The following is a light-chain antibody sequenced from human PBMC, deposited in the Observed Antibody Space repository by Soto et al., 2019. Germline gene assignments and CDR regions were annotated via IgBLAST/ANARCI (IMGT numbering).Light chain of an antibody. Sequence: QSVLTQPPSVSGSPGQSVTISCSGTSSDVGNYNRVSWYQQPPGTAPKLMIYDVSNRPSGVGDRFSGSKSGNTAYLTISGLQAEGEADYYCSSFTSSNTYVFGTGTKVTVL. CDR1: SSDVGNYNR. CDR2: DVS. CDR3: SSFTSSNTYV. V-gene: IGLV2-18*02. J-gene: IGLJ1*01.